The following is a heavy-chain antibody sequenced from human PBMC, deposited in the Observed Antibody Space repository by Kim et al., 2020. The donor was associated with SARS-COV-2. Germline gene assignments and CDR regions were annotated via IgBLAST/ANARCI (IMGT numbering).Heavy chain of an antibody. D-gene: IGHD3-9*01. Sequence: SETLSLTCTVSGGSISSYYWSWIRQPPGKGLEWIGYIYYSGSTNYNPSLKSRVTISVDTSKNQFSLKLSSVTAADTAVYYCARGPYFDWLPFDYWGQGTLVTVSS. CDR2: IYYSGST. CDR3: ARGPYFDWLPFDY. V-gene: IGHV4-59*01. J-gene: IGHJ4*02. CDR1: GGSISSYY.